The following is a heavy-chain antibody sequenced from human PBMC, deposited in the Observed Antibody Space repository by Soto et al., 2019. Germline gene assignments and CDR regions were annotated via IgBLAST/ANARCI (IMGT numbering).Heavy chain of an antibody. D-gene: IGHD4-4*01. CDR1: GYTFTDYW. CDR3: SRTISNFRYSYLAIDG. CDR2: IYPGDSDT. Sequence: PGESLKISCKGSGYTFTDYWIGWVRQLPGKGLEWMGIIYPGDSDTRYSPSFQGHVTITVDKSTSTAYLQWNTLKASDTAMYYCSRTISNFRYSYLAIDGWGQGTKVNGSS. V-gene: IGHV5-51*01. J-gene: IGHJ6*02.